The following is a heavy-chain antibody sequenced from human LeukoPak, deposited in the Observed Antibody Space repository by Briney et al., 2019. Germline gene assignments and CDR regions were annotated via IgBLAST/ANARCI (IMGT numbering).Heavy chain of an antibody. J-gene: IGHJ4*02. CDR3: ARVLSSYYDSSGYFDY. D-gene: IGHD3-22*01. CDR2: ISSSSSYI. Sequence: GGSLRLSCAPSGFTFSSYSMNWVRQAPGKGLEWVSSISSSSSYIYYADSVKGRFTISRDNAKNSLYLQMNSLRAEDTAVYYCARVLSSYYDSSGYFDYWGQGTLVTVSS. V-gene: IGHV3-21*01. CDR1: GFTFSSYS.